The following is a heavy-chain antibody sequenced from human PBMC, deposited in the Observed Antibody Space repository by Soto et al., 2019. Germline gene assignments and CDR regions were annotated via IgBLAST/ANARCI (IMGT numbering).Heavy chain of an antibody. J-gene: IGHJ3*02. Sequence: ASVKVSCKASGYTFTGFYIHWVRQAPGQGLEWMGWINPNTGGTNYAQKFQGWVTMTRDTSISTVYMDLRRLRSDDTAVYYCARGGSLIWFGYSYADIWGQGTLVTVSS. CDR2: INPNTGGT. CDR1: GYTFTGFY. D-gene: IGHD3-10*01. V-gene: IGHV1-2*04. CDR3: ARGGSLIWFGYSYADI.